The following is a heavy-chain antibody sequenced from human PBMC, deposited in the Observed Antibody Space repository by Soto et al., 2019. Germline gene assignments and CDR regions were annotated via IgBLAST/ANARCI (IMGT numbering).Heavy chain of an antibody. D-gene: IGHD3-3*01. Sequence: RRLSCAASGFTFSSYGMHWVRQAPGKGLEWVAVISYDGSNKYYADSVKGRFTISRDNSKNTLYLQMNSLRAEDTAVYYCAKDRILGFDPWGQGTLVTVS. CDR3: AKDRILGFDP. CDR1: GFTFSSYG. CDR2: ISYDGSNK. V-gene: IGHV3-30*18. J-gene: IGHJ5*02.